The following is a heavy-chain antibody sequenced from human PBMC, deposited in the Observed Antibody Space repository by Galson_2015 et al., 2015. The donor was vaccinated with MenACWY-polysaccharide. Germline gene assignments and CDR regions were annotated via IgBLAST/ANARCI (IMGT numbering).Heavy chain of an antibody. Sequence: SPRLSCAASGIRFSGSGMHWVRQAPGKGLEWVAVIQYDGTNKVYADSVKGRFTISRDNSKNTLYLEMNSLRAEDTAAYYCAREGSRIVFHAFDTWGQGTMVTVSS. V-gene: IGHV3-33*01. J-gene: IGHJ3*02. CDR3: AREGSRIVFHAFDT. CDR2: IQYDGTNK. CDR1: GIRFSGSG. D-gene: IGHD6-13*01.